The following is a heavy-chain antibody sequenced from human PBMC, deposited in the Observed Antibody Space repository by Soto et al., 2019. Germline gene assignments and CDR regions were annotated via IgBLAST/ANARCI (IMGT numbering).Heavy chain of an antibody. V-gene: IGHV4-30-2*01. CDR3: ARGPPLGY. CDR1: GGSISSGGYS. Sequence: QLQLQESGSGLVKPSQTLSLTCAVSGGSISSGGYSWSWIRQPPGKGLEWIGYIYHSGSTYYNPSLRSRVTISVDRSKNQSSLQLRSVTAADTAVYYCARGPPLGYWGQGTLVTVSS. J-gene: IGHJ4*02. CDR2: IYHSGST.